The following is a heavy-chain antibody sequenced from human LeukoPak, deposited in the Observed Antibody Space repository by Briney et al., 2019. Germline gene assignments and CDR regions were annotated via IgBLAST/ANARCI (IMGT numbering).Heavy chain of an antibody. D-gene: IGHD3-10*01. Sequence: PGGSLRLSCAASGFTFSSYAMHWVRQAPGKGLEWVAVISYDGSNKYYADSVKGRFTISRDNSKNTLYLQMNSLRAEDTAVYYCARGTYGSGSYRTVYYYYGMDVWGQGTTVTVSS. CDR2: ISYDGSNK. J-gene: IGHJ6*02. CDR3: ARGTYGSGSYRTVYYYYGMDV. V-gene: IGHV3-30-3*01. CDR1: GFTFSSYA.